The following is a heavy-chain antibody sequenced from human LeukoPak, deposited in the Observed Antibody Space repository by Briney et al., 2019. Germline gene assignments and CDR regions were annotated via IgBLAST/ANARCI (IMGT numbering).Heavy chain of an antibody. CDR2: ISAGGTST. CDR3: AKGPTVTTFAY. CDR1: GFTFRSHA. Sequence: GGSPRLSCAASGFTFRSHAMHWVRQAPGGGVEWVSGISAGGTSTYYADSVKGHFTTSRDNSKNTMYLQITNLRVEDTAMYYCAKGPTVTTFAYWGRGALVTASS. J-gene: IGHJ4*02. V-gene: IGHV3-23*01. D-gene: IGHD4-17*01.